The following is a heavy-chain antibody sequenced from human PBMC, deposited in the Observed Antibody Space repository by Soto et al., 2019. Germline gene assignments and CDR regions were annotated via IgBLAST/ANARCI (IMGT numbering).Heavy chain of an antibody. V-gene: IGHV4-34*01. CDR1: GGSFSGYY. Sequence: PSLTCAVYGGSFSGYYWSWIRQPPGKGLEWIGEINHSGSTNYNPSLKSRVTISVDTSKNQFSLKLSSVTAADTAVYYCARGPPHPFYQMLRFGNWLDPWGQGPLVTVSS. CDR2: INHSGST. CDR3: ARGPPHPFYQMLRFGNWLDP. D-gene: IGHD2-2*01. J-gene: IGHJ5*02.